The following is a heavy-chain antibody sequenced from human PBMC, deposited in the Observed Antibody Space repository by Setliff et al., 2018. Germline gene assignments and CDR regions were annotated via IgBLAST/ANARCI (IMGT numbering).Heavy chain of an antibody. CDR2: IHYSENT. D-gene: IGHD3-3*02. J-gene: IGHJ6*04. CDR3: ARDGLGAFSLRSMDV. V-gene: IGHV4-39*07. CDR1: GGSITSGRYY. Sequence: SETLSLTCTVSGGSITSGRYYWGWIRQPPGQGLEWIASIHYSENTYYNPSLKTRVTISVDTSKNQFSLQLSSVTAADTAVYYCARDGLGAFSLRSMDVWGKGTTVTVSS.